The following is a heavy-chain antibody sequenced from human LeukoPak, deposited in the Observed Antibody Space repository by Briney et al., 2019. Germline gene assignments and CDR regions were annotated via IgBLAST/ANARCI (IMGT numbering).Heavy chain of an antibody. CDR3: ARVYCSGTSCFGAFDI. CDR1: GLNFSSHW. D-gene: IGHD2-2*01. Sequence: GGSLRLSGAASGLNFSSHWMSWVRQAPGKGLEWVANIGQDGTETKYVDSVKGGFTISRDNATKSLYLQMSSLRAEDTAVYHCARVYCSGTSCFGAFDIWGQGTMVPLSS. J-gene: IGHJ3*02. V-gene: IGHV3-7*01. CDR2: IGQDGTET.